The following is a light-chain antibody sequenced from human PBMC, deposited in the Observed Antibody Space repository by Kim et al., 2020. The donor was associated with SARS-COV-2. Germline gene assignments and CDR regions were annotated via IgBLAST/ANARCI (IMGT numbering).Light chain of an antibody. CDR2: YDS. V-gene: IGLV3-21*04. J-gene: IGLJ2*01. Sequence: VSVVPGKTARITCGGNNIGSKSVHWYQQKPGQAPVLVIYYDSDRPSGIPERFSGSNSGNTATLTISRVEAGDEADYYCQVWDSSSAVVFGGGTQLTVL. CDR1: NIGSKS. CDR3: QVWDSSSAVV.